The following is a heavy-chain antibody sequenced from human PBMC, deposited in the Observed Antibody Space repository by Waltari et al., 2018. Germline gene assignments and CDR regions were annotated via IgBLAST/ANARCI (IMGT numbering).Heavy chain of an antibody. V-gene: IGHV3-23*01. J-gene: IGHJ5*02. D-gene: IGHD2-21*01. Sequence: EVQLLESGGGLVQPGGSLRLSCAASGFTFSSYAMSWVRLAPGKGLEWVSAISGSGGSTYYADSVKGRFTISRDNSKNTLYLQMNSLRAEDTAVYYCAKDCGGDCYLNWFDPWGQGTLVTVSS. CDR1: GFTFSSYA. CDR3: AKDCGGDCYLNWFDP. CDR2: ISGSGGST.